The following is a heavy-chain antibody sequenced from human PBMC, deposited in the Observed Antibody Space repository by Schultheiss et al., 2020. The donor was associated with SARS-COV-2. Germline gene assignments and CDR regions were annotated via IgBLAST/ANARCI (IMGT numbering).Heavy chain of an antibody. D-gene: IGHD1-26*01. CDR3: ARDQALTGRFDY. J-gene: IGHJ4*02. CDR2: IKSKTDGGTT. CDR1: GFTFSNAW. V-gene: IGHV3-15*01. Sequence: GGSLRLSCAASGFTFSNAWMSWVRQAPGKGLEWVGRIKSKTDGGTTDYAAPVKGRFTISRDDSKNTLYLQMNSLRAEDTAVYYCARDQALTGRFDYWGQGTLVTVSS.